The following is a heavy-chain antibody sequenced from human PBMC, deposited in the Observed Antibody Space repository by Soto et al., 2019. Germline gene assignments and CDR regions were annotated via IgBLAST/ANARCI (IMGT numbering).Heavy chain of an antibody. CDR2: IVPSVDTS. CDR1: GGTFSRSG. D-gene: IGHD5-18*01. J-gene: IGHJ6*02. V-gene: IGHV1-69*18. Sequence: QVQLVQSGTEVKKPGASVKVSCKASGGTFSRSGFHWVRQAPGQGLEWMGMIVPSVDTSNYAQKFQARVTISADQFTSTVYMELRSLRSEDTAVYYCARCPQPPDTADPYAVDVWGQGTRVIVSS. CDR3: ARCPQPPDTADPYAVDV.